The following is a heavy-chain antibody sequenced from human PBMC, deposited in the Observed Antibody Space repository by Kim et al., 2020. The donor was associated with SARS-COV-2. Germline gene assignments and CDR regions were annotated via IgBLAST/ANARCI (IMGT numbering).Heavy chain of an antibody. CDR2: ISSSGSTI. CDR1: GFTFSDYY. CDR3: ARIAAANHDYYYYGMDV. D-gene: IGHD6-13*01. V-gene: IGHV3-11*01. J-gene: IGHJ6*02. Sequence: GGSLRLSCAASGFTFSDYYMSWIRQAPGKGLEWVSYISSSGSTIYYADSVKGRFTISRDNAKNSLYLQMNSLRAEDKAVYYCARIAAANHDYYYYGMDVWGQGTTVSVSS.